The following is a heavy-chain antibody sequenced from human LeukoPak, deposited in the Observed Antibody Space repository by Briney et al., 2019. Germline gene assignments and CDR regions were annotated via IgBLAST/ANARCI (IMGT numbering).Heavy chain of an antibody. CDR2: IKQDGSEK. CDR3: AREPSNYGDHYFDY. J-gene: IGHJ4*02. D-gene: IGHD4-17*01. CDR1: GFTFSSYW. Sequence: GGSLRLSCAASGFTFSSYWMSWVRQAPGKGLEWVANIKQDGSEKYYVDSVKGRFTISRDNAKNSLYLQMNSLRAEDTAVYYCAREPSNYGDHYFDYWGQGTLVTVSS. V-gene: IGHV3-7*01.